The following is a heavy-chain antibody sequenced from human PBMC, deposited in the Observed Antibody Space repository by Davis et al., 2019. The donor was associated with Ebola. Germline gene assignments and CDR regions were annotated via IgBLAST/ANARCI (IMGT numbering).Heavy chain of an antibody. V-gene: IGHV1-2*06. J-gene: IGHJ5*02. D-gene: IGHD2-15*01. CDR1: GYTFTGYY. CDR2: INPNSGGT. CDR3: ARVSGVPVYCSGGSCYNWLDP. Sequence: AASVKVSCKASGYTFTGYYMHWVRQAPGQGPEWMGRINPNSGGTNYAQKFQGRVTMTRDTSIRTAYMELSRLRSDDTAVYYCARVSGVPVYCSGGSCYNWLDPGAREPWSPSP.